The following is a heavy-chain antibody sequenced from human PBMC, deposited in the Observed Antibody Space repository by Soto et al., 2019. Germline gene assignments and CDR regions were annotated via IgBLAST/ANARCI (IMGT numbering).Heavy chain of an antibody. CDR3: ARSRGVPHNFDN. J-gene: IGHJ4*02. V-gene: IGHV1-46*01. D-gene: IGHD3-10*01. CDR1: TYTFTTYS. Sequence: QVQLVQSGAEVKKPGASVKVSCKASTYTFTTYSFHWVRQAPGQGLEWMGIINPSGGSTRYAQKFQGRVTMTSDTSTGTVYMELRSLRSEDTAMYYCARSRGVPHNFDNWGQGTLDTVSS. CDR2: INPSGGST.